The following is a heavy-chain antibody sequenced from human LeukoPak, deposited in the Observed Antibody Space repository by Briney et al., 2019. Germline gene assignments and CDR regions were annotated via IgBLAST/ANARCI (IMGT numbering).Heavy chain of an antibody. CDR2: INAGNGNT. D-gene: IGHD4-17*01. J-gene: IGHJ4*02. Sequence: ASVKVSCKASGYTFTSYAMHWVRQAPGQRLEWMGWINAGNGNTKYSPKFQGRVTITRDTSASTAYMELSSLRSEDTAVYYCARVARYGDYDRWGQGTLVTVSS. CDR3: ARVARYGDYDR. V-gene: IGHV1-3*01. CDR1: GYTFTSYA.